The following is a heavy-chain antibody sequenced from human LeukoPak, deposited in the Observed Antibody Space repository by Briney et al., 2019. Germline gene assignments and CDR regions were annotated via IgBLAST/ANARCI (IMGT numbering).Heavy chain of an antibody. J-gene: IGHJ6*04. CDR2: IKQDGSEK. CDR1: GFTFSTYW. D-gene: IGHD3-10*02. Sequence: GGSLRLSCAASGFTFSTYWMSWVRQAPGKGLEWVAKIKQDGSEKYYVDSVKGRFTISRDNAKNSLYLQMNSLRAEDTAVYYCAELGITMIGGVWGKGTTVTISS. CDR3: AELGITMIGGV. V-gene: IGHV3-7*01.